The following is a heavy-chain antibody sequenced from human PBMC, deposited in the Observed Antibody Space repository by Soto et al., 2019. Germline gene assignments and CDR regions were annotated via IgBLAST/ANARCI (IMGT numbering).Heavy chain of an antibody. Sequence: SETLSLTCTVSGDSMRSYYWSWIRQPPGKGLEWIGYIFDSGRTNYNPSLKSRVTISVDTSKNQFSLKLSSVTAADTAVYYCARELGSCSSASPDADDYSDCRTDYWGQGTLVTVSS. V-gene: IGHV4-59*01. J-gene: IGHJ4*02. CDR1: GDSMRSYY. CDR2: IFDSGRT. D-gene: IGHD2-2*01. CDR3: ARELGSCSSASPDADDYSDCRTDY.